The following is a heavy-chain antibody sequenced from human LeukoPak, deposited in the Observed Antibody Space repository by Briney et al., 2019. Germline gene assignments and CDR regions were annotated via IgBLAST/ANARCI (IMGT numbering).Heavy chain of an antibody. J-gene: IGHJ4*02. Sequence: PGGSLRLSCAASGFTFSTYGMHWVRQAPGKGLEWVSAISGSGGSTYYADSVKGRFTISRDNSKNTLYLQMNSLRAEDTAVYYCAKKAMRLLWFGNAAIDYWGQGTLVTVSS. D-gene: IGHD3-10*01. CDR2: ISGSGGST. CDR1: GFTFSTYG. CDR3: AKKAMRLLWFGNAAIDY. V-gene: IGHV3-23*01.